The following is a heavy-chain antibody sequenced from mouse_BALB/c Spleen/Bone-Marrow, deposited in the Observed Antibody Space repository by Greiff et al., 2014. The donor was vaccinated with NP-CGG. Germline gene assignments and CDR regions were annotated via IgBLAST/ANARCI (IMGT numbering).Heavy chain of an antibody. V-gene: IGHV14-3*02. CDR2: IDPANGNT. D-gene: IGHD3-3*01. J-gene: IGHJ3*01. Sequence: DVQLVESGAELVKPGASVKLSCTASGFNIKDTYMHWVKQRPEQGLEWIGRIDPANGNTKYDPKFQGKATITADTSSNTAYLQLSSLTSEDTAVYYCAGDGAYWRQGTLVTASA. CDR3: AGDGAY. CDR1: GFNIKDTY.